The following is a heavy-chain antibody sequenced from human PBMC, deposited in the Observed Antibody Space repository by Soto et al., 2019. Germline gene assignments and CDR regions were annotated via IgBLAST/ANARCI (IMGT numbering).Heavy chain of an antibody. D-gene: IGHD2-2*01. Sequence: ESGGDLVQPGGSLRLSCAASGFTLSSYAMSWVRQAPGKGLEWIASISGSGGSAYYADSVKGRFTVSRDNSKSTLYLQLNSLRAEDTAVYYCAKGDCSSISCLSFQHWGQGTLVTVSS. V-gene: IGHV3-23*01. CDR3: AKGDCSSISCLSFQH. CDR1: GFTLSSYA. CDR2: ISGSGGSA. J-gene: IGHJ1*01.